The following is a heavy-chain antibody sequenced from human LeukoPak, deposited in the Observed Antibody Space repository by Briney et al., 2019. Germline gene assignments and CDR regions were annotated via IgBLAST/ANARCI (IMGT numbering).Heavy chain of an antibody. V-gene: IGHV1-69*01. CDR3: ARGPYCSGGSCYFPTDY. Sequence: SVKVSCKASGGTFSSYAISWVRQAPGQGLEWMGGIIPIFGTTNFAQKFQGRVTITADESTSTAYMELNSLRSEDTAVYYCARGPYCSGGSCYFPTDYWGQGTLVTVSS. CDR2: IIPIFGTT. J-gene: IGHJ4*02. CDR1: GGTFSSYA. D-gene: IGHD2-15*01.